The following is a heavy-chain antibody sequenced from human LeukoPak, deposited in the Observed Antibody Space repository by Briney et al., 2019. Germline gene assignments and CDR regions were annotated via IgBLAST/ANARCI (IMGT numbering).Heavy chain of an antibody. CDR3: ARVTLGTWY. D-gene: IGHD1-14*01. Sequence: SETLSLTCTVSGGSISSYYWSWIRQPPGKGLEWIGYIYYSGSTNYNPSLKSRVTISVDTSKNQFSLKLSSVTAADTAVYYCARVTLGTWYWGQGTLVTVSS. J-gene: IGHJ4*02. CDR1: GGSISSYY. CDR2: IYYSGST. V-gene: IGHV4-59*01.